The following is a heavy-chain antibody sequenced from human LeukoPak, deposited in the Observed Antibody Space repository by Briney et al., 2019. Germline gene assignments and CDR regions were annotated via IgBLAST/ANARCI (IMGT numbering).Heavy chain of an antibody. D-gene: IGHD6-13*01. CDR2: VKSDGSST. J-gene: IGHJ4*02. CDR1: GFTFISYW. CDR3: ASEPLRIAAAGVFDY. V-gene: IGHV3-74*01. Sequence: GGSLRLSCAASGFTFISYWMHWVRQAPGKGLVWVSRVKSDGSSTIYADSVKGRFTISRDNAKNSLYLQMNSLRAEDTAVYYCASEPLRIAAAGVFDYWGQGTLVTVSS.